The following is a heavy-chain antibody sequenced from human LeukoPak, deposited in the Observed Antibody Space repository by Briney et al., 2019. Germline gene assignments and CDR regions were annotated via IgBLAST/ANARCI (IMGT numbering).Heavy chain of an antibody. J-gene: IGHJ5*02. Sequence: SQTLSLTCAVSGGSVSSGGYSWSWIRQLPGKGLEWIGYIYHSGSTYYNPSLKSRVTISVDRSKNQFSLKLSSVTAADTAVYYCARHCSSTSCYGNWFDPWGQGTLVTVSS. V-gene: IGHV4-30-2*01. CDR2: IYHSGST. CDR1: GGSVSSGGYS. CDR3: ARHCSSTSCYGNWFDP. D-gene: IGHD2-2*01.